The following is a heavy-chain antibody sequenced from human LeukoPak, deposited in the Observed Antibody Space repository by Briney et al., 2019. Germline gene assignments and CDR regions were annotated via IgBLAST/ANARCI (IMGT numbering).Heavy chain of an antibody. CDR2: AHYSEET. V-gene: IGHV4-59*08. CDR3: ARHPPGIAGFDY. J-gene: IGHJ4*02. D-gene: IGHD6-13*01. CDR1: GDSPSSYY. Sequence: PSETLSLTCTVSGDSPSSYYWSWIRQPPGQGLEWVAFAHYSEETNYNPSVKSRATISVDTSKNKISLSLRSVTAADTAFYYCARHPPGIAGFDYWGQGILVTVSS.